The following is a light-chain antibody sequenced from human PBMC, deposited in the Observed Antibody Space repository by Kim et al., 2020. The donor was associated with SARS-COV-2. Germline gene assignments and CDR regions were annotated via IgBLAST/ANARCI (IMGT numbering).Light chain of an antibody. V-gene: IGLV3-19*01. CDR1: SLSSYY. CDR2: GKN. J-gene: IGLJ2*01. CDR3: NSRDSSGNHHVV. Sequence: GEKVRIRCEGDSLSSYYASRYKQKPGQAAVLVIYGKNNRPSGITDRCYGSSSGNTASLTITGAQAEDEADYYCNSRDSSGNHHVVFGGGTQLTVL.